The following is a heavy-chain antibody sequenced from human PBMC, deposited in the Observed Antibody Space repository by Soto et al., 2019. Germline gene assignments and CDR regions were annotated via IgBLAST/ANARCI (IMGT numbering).Heavy chain of an antibody. V-gene: IGHV1-46*01. J-gene: IGHJ4*01. D-gene: IGHD6-13*01. CDR3: ARPLAAAGLDFEY. Sequence: ALGKVCGKASGYTVTSYYMHWVRQAPGEGLEWMGIINPSGGSTSYAKKFQGRVTMTRDTSTSTVYMELSSLRSEDTAVYYCARPLAAAGLDFEYWGNGRQVT. CDR2: INPSGGST. CDR1: GYTVTSYY.